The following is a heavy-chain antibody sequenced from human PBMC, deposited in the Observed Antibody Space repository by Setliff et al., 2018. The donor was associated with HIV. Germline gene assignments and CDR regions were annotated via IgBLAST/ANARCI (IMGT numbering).Heavy chain of an antibody. CDR1: GGSISSTSYY. V-gene: IGHV4-39*02. CDR3: AREEDYSNYGYYYGMDV. J-gene: IGHJ6*02. CDR2: IYYSGST. Sequence: SETLSLTCTVSGGSISSTSYYWGWIRQPPGTGLEWIGSIYYSGSTYYNPSLKSRVTISVDTSKNQFSLKLSSVTAADTAVYYCAREEDYSNYGYYYGMDVWGQGTTVTVSS. D-gene: IGHD4-4*01.